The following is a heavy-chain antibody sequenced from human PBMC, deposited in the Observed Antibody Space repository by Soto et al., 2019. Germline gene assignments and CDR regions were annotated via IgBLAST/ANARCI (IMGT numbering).Heavy chain of an antibody. CDR1: GFTFSSFA. Sequence: PGGSLRLSCAASGFTFSSFAMSWVRQAPGKGLDWVSAISGSGGSTYSADSVKGRFTISRDNSKNTLYLQMNSLRAEDTAVYYCALRGYSYGPTEYYGMDVWGQGTTVTVSS. D-gene: IGHD5-18*01. V-gene: IGHV3-23*01. CDR2: ISGSGGST. CDR3: ALRGYSYGPTEYYGMDV. J-gene: IGHJ6*02.